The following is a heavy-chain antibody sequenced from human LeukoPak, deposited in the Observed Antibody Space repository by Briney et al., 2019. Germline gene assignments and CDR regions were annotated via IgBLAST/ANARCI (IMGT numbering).Heavy chain of an antibody. D-gene: IGHD2-15*01. CDR3: ARAPYYIVVDYYYYGMDV. J-gene: IGHJ6*02. V-gene: IGHV4-30-2*01. Sequence: SQTLSLTCAVSGGSISSGGYSWSWIRQPPGKGLEWIGEINHSGSTNYNPSLKSRVTISVDTSKNQFSLKLSSVTAADTAVYYCARAPYYIVVDYYYYGMDVWGQGTTVTVSS. CDR1: GGSISSGGYS. CDR2: INHSGST.